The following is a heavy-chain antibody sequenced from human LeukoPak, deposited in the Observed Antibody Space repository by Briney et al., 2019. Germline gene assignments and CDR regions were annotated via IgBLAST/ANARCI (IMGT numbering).Heavy chain of an antibody. V-gene: IGHV4-59*01. CDR1: CGSISGYY. CDR2: IYDSGTT. D-gene: IGHD3-10*01. Sequence: PSESLSLTCTVSCGSISGYYWSWIRQTPDKGLEWIGYIYDSGTTSYNPSLKSRATISVDTSKNQFSLKLTSVTAADTDVYYCARAPELFYFDYWGQGTLVPVSS. J-gene: IGHJ4*02. CDR3: ARAPELFYFDY.